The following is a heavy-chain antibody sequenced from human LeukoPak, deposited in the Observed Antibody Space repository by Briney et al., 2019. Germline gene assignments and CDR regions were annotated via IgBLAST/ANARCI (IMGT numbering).Heavy chain of an antibody. CDR3: AKRSAYTTGWFFDL. D-gene: IGHD6-19*01. Sequence: PGGSLKLSCAASGFSFSIYAMTWVRQAPGKGLEWVSSISGSGDKTYYAESVKGRFTISRDNSKNTLFLQMNSLRAEDTAIFYCAKRSAYTTGWFFDLWGQGILVTVSS. J-gene: IGHJ4*02. CDR1: GFSFSIYA. CDR2: ISGSGDKT. V-gene: IGHV3-23*01.